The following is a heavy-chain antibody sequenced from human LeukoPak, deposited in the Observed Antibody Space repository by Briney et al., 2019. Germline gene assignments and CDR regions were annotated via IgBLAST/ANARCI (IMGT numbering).Heavy chain of an antibody. CDR2: INAGNGNT. J-gene: IGHJ4*02. CDR1: GYTFTSYA. V-gene: IGHV1-3*01. CDR3: ATSAGLRYFDWGFDY. Sequence: ASVKVSCKASGYTFTSYAMHWVRQAPGQRLEWRGWINAGNGNTKYSQKFQGRVTITRDTSASTAYMELSSLRSEDTAVYYCATSAGLRYFDWGFDYWGQGTLVTVSS. D-gene: IGHD3-9*01.